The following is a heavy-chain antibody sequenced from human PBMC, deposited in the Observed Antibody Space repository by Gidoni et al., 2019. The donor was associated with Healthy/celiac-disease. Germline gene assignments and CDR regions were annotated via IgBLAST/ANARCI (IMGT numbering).Heavy chain of an antibody. CDR2: LRSKGYGGTT. CDR3: TRAAGSAKGRPFGYYYGMDV. D-gene: IGHD6-13*01. CDR1: GVTLGEYA. V-gene: IGHV3-49*04. Sequence: EVQLVESGGGVVQQGRSRRLACTATGVTLGEYAKSWGGQAPGRGLEWVGFLRSKGYGGTTEYAASVKGRLTISSDDSNSIAYLQMTSLTTEDTAVYYCTRAAGSAKGRPFGYYYGMDVWGQGTPVTVCS. J-gene: IGHJ6*02.